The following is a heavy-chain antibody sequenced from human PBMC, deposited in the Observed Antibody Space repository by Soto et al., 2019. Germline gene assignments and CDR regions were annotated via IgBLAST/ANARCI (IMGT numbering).Heavy chain of an antibody. Sequence: GGSLRLSCAASGFTFSSYAMSWVRQAPGKGLEWVSAISGSGGSTYYADSVKGRFTISRDNSKNTLDLQMNSLRAEDTAVYYCAKTHYGSGSYGYYYYYMDVWGKGTTVTVSS. CDR2: ISGSGGST. D-gene: IGHD3-10*01. CDR1: GFTFSSYA. V-gene: IGHV3-23*01. J-gene: IGHJ6*03. CDR3: AKTHYGSGSYGYYYYYMDV.